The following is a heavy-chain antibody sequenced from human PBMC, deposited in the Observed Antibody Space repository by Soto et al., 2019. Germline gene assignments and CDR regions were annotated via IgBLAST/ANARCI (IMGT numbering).Heavy chain of an antibody. CDR1: GFTFSSYG. Sequence: GGSLRLSCAASGFTFSSYGMHWVRQAPGKGLEWVAVISYDGGNKYYADSVKGRFTISRDNSKNTLYLQMNSLRAEDTAVYYCAKDFQYYFDYWGQGTLVTVSS. V-gene: IGHV3-30*18. CDR3: AKDFQYYFDY. J-gene: IGHJ4*02. CDR2: ISYDGGNK.